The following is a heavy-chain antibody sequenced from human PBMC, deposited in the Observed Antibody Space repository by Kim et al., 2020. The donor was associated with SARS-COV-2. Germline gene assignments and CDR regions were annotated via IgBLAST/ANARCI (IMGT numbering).Heavy chain of an antibody. D-gene: IGHD3-10*01. CDR1: GGSISSGGYY. Sequence: SETLSLTCTVSGGSISSGGYYWSWIRQHPGKGLEWIGYIYYSGSTYYNPSLKRRVTISVDTSKNQFSLKLSSVTAADTAVYYCARDSVYYGSGSYLDVWGQGTTVNVSS. CDR2: IYYSGST. CDR3: ARDSVYYGSGSYLDV. J-gene: IGHJ6*02. V-gene: IGHV4-31*03.